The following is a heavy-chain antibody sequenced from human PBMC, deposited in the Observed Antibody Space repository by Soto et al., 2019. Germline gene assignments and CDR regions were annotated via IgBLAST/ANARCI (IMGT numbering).Heavy chain of an antibody. J-gene: IGHJ5*02. Sequence: SEPLSLPCTVSGGSISSSSYYWGWIRQPPGKGLEWIGSIYYSGSTYYNPSLKSRVTISVDTSKNQFSLKLSSVTAADTAVYYCARRASWSAVSTRFDPWGQGTLVTVSS. CDR1: GGSISSSSYY. D-gene: IGHD6-25*01. CDR3: ARRASWSAVSTRFDP. CDR2: IYYSGST. V-gene: IGHV4-39*01.